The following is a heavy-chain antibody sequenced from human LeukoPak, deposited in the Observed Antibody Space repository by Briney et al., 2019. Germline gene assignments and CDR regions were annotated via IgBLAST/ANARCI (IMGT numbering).Heavy chain of an antibody. CDR3: ARSQYSEYDYEL. V-gene: IGHV4-30-4*02. D-gene: IGHD5-12*01. J-gene: IGHJ4*02. CDR2: IYYSGST. Sequence: SETLSLTCTVSGGSISSGDYYWSWIRQPPGKGLEWIGYIYYSGSTYYNPSLKSRVTISVDTSKNQFSLKLKSVTAADTAVYYCARSQYSEYDYELWGQGTLVTVSS. CDR1: GGSISSGDYY.